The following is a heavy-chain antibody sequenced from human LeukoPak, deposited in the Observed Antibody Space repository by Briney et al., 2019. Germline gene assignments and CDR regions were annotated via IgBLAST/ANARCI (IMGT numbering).Heavy chain of an antibody. Sequence: GGSLRLSCAASGFTFRNYAMSWVREAPGKGLEWVSTLSVGGTTYYADSVRGRFTIPRDNSKNTLYLQMNSLRAGETAIYYCAKGGGEDWPFDYWGQGTLVTVSS. CDR3: AKGGGEDWPFDY. D-gene: IGHD3-16*01. CDR2: LSVGGTT. J-gene: IGHJ4*02. CDR1: GFTFRNYA. V-gene: IGHV3-23*01.